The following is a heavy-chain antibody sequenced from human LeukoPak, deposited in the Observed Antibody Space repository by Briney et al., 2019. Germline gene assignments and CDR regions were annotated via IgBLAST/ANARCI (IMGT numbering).Heavy chain of an antibody. CDR1: GFTFSSYA. D-gene: IGHD6-19*01. V-gene: IGHV3-23*01. J-gene: IGHJ3*02. CDR2: ISGSGGSI. Sequence: GGSLRLSCAASGFTFSSYAMSWVRQAPGKGLEWVSAISGSGGSIYYADSVKGRFTISRDNSKNTLYLQMNSLRAEDTAVYYCATSSGWYDDAFDIWGQGTMVTASS. CDR3: ATSSGWYDDAFDI.